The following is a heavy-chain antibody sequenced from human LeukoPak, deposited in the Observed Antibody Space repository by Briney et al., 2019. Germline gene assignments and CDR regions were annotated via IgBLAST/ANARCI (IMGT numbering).Heavy chain of an antibody. CDR2: IYYSGST. V-gene: IGHV4-39*07. CDR3: ARVSRHSSGWYVDYYYYMDV. D-gene: IGHD6-19*01. J-gene: IGHJ6*03. CDR1: GGSISSSSYY. Sequence: ASETLSLTCTVSGGSISSSSYYWGWIRQPPGKGLEWIGSIYYSGSTYYNPSLKSRVTISVDTSKNQFSLKLSSVTAADTAVYYCARVSRHSSGWYVDYYYYMDVWGKGTTVTVSS.